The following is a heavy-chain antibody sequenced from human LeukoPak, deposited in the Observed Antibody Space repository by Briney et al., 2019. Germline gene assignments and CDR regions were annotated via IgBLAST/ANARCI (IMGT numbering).Heavy chain of an antibody. J-gene: IGHJ4*02. CDR2: ISSSSSYI. CDR3: ARDDSLAVAGTEGYYFDY. V-gene: IGHV3-21*01. Sequence: PGGSLRLSCAASGFTFSSYSMNWVREAPGRGLEWVSSISSSSSYIYYADSVKGRFAISRDNSKNTLYLQMNSLRAEDTAVYYCARDDSLAVAGTEGYYFDYWGQGTLVTVSS. D-gene: IGHD6-19*01. CDR1: GFTFSSYS.